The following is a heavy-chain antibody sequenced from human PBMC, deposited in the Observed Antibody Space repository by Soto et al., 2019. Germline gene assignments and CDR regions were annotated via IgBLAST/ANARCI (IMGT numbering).Heavy chain of an antibody. Sequence: QVQLVQSGAEVKKPGSSVKVSCKASGGTFSSYTISWVRQAPGQGLEWMGRIIPILGIANYAQKFQGRVTITADKSTSTAYMELSSLRSDDTAVYYCARDHIWNGDFDYWGQGTLVTVSS. CDR1: GGTFSSYT. D-gene: IGHD1-1*01. CDR3: ARDHIWNGDFDY. V-gene: IGHV1-69*08. J-gene: IGHJ4*02. CDR2: IIPILGIA.